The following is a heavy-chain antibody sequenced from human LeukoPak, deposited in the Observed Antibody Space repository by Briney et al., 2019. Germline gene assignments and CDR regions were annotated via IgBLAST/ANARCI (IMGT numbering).Heavy chain of an antibody. D-gene: IGHD3-9*01. V-gene: IGHV3-11*05. J-gene: IGHJ3*02. CDR2: ISSSSTYT. CDR1: GFTFSDYY. Sequence: KPGGSLRLSCAASGFTFSDYYMSWIRQAPGKGLEWVSYISSSSTYTNYADSVKGRFTISRDNAKNSLYLQMNSLRAEDTAVYYCARGGELRYFDCFGFDIWGQGTMVTVSS. CDR3: ARGGELRYFDCFGFDI.